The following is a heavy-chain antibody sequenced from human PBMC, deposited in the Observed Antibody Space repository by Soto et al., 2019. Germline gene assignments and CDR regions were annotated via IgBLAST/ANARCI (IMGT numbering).Heavy chain of an antibody. V-gene: IGHV1-2*02. J-gene: IGHJ6*02. D-gene: IGHD6-13*01. CDR3: ATQGVRDSSSWNLKHYQYGLDV. Sequence: ASVKVSCKASGYTFTAYHLHWVRRAPGQGLEWMGWLNPNSGGTNLAQRFQGRATLTRDTSVGTAYMELASLISDDTAVYYCATQGVRDSSSWNLKHYQYGLDVWGQGTTVTVSS. CDR1: GYTFTAYH. CDR2: LNPNSGGT.